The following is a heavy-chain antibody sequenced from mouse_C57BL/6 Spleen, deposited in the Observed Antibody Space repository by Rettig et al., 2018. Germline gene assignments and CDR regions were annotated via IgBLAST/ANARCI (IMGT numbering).Heavy chain of an antibody. D-gene: IGHD4-1*01. CDR3: TRERRLGRGFDV. J-gene: IGHJ1*03. Sequence: RFTISRDNARNTLYLQMSSLKSEDTAMYYCTRERRLGRGFDVWGTGTTVTVSS. V-gene: IGHV5-6-4*01.